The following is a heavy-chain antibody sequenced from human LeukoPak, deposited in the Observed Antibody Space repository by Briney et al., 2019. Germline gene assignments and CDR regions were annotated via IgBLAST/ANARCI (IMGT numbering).Heavy chain of an antibody. D-gene: IGHD5-24*01. CDR1: GYSFTNYG. V-gene: IGHV1-18*01. Sequence: ASVKVSCKAVGYSFTNYGVVWVRQAPGQGLKWMAWISGSNGDTNFAQKIQGRVTLTTDTSTSTAYMELMSLRSDDTAAYFCARGPRRWLQLTYFDYWGQGTLVTVSS. CDR3: ARGPRRWLQLTYFDY. CDR2: ISGSNGDT. J-gene: IGHJ4*02.